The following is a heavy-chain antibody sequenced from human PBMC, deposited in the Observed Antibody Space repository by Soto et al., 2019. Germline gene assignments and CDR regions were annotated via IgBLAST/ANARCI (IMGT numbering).Heavy chain of an antibody. D-gene: IGHD2-15*01. CDR3: ARIVVVVAATTAGAFDI. J-gene: IGHJ3*02. CDR2: IIPILGIA. Sequence: SVKVSCKASVGTFSSYTISWVRQAPGQGLEWMGRIIPILGIANYAQKFQGRVTITADKSTSTAYMELSSLRSEDTAVYYCARIVVVVAATTAGAFDIWGQGTMVTVSS. V-gene: IGHV1-69*02. CDR1: VGTFSSYT.